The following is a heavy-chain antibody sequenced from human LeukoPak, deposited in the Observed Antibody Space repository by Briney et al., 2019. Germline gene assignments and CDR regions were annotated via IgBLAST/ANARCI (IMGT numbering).Heavy chain of an antibody. CDR3: ARDLRIAARYPGY. V-gene: IGHV3-23*01. Sequence: GGSLRLSCAVSGLTFSSYAMSWVRQAPGKGLEWVSSITGSGTETNSADAVKGRFTISRDNSKNTLYLQMNSLRAEDTAVYYCARDLRIAARYPGYWGQGTLVTVSS. J-gene: IGHJ4*02. CDR2: ITGSGTET. D-gene: IGHD6-6*01. CDR1: GLTFSSYA.